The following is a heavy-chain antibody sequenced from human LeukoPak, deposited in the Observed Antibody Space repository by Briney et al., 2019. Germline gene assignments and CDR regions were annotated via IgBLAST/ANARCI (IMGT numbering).Heavy chain of an antibody. J-gene: IGHJ6*02. Sequence: GGSLRLSCAASGFTFSSYAMSWVRQALGKGLEWVSAISGSGGSTYYADSVKGRFTISRDNAKNSLYLQMNSLRAEETAVYYCTRGRTLGGMDVWGQGTTVTVSS. D-gene: IGHD1-14*01. CDR3: TRGRTLGGMDV. CDR2: ISGSGGST. CDR1: GFTFSSYA. V-gene: IGHV3-23*01.